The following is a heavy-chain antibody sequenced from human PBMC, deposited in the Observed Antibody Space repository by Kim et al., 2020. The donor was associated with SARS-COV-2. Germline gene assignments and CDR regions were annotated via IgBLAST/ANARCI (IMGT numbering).Heavy chain of an antibody. CDR2: ISSSSTFI. Sequence: GGSLRLSCAASGFTFSNYEMTWVRQAPGKGLEWVSSISSSSTFIYYADSLRGRFTISRDNVKNLVYLVINSLRAEDTAVYFCARARDGFGYWGQGTLVTVSS. CDR3: ARARDGFGY. V-gene: IGHV3-21*06. CDR1: GFTFSNYE. J-gene: IGHJ4*02.